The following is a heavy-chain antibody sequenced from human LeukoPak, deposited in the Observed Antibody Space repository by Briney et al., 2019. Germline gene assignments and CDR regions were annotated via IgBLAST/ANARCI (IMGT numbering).Heavy chain of an antibody. Sequence: PSETLSLTCTVSGGSISSYYWSWIRQPPGKGLEWIGYIYYSGSTNYNPSLKSRVTISVDTSKNQFSLKLSSVTAADTAVYYCARREWGSGSYYDGGQFDYWGQGTLVTVSS. V-gene: IGHV4-59*08. CDR2: IYYSGST. J-gene: IGHJ4*02. D-gene: IGHD1-26*01. CDR1: GGSISSYY. CDR3: ARREWGSGSYYDGGQFDY.